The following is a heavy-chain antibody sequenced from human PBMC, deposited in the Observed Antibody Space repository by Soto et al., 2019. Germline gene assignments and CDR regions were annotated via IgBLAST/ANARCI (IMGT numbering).Heavy chain of an antibody. J-gene: IGHJ4*02. CDR1: GDSVTSDSHY. D-gene: IGHD6-19*01. Sequence: SETLSLTCTVSGDSVTSDSHYWGWIRQPPGKGLESIANIYYDGNTYYNPSLKSRVTISVDKSKNQFSLKLSSVTAADTAVYYCAYRRSKAVAGTFDYWGQGTLVTVSS. V-gene: IGHV4-39*07. CDR2: IYYDGNT. CDR3: AYRRSKAVAGTFDY.